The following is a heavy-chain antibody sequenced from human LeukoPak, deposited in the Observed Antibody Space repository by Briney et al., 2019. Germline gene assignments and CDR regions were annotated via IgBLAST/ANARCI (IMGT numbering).Heavy chain of an antibody. J-gene: IGHJ4*02. V-gene: IGHV4-39*01. CDR1: GASIRSGRNY. CDR3: TKHVSGSAMMHYFDD. D-gene: IGHD5-18*01. CDR2: IYYSGSS. Sequence: SETLSLTCNVSGASIRSGRNYWGWIRLSPGKGLEWIGSIYYSGSSSYNPSLQSRVSISVDTSKNHISLKVFSLTAADTALYYCTKHVSGSAMMHYFDDWGQGNLVTVSS.